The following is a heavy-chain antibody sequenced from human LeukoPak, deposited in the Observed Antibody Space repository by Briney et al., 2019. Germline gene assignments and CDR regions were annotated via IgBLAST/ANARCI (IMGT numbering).Heavy chain of an antibody. CDR2: IYYSGST. Sequence: PSETLSLTCTVSGGSISSSSYYWGWIRQPPGKGLEWIGSIYYSGSTYYNPSLKSRVTISVDTSKNQFSLKLSSVTAADTAVYYCASRYCSSTSCSHGFDYWGQGTLVTVSS. CDR1: GGSISSSSYY. CDR3: ASRYCSSTSCSHGFDY. J-gene: IGHJ4*02. V-gene: IGHV4-39*07. D-gene: IGHD2-2*01.